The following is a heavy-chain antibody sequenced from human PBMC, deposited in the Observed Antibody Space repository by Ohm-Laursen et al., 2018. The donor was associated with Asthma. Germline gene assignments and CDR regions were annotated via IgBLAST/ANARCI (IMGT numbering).Heavy chain of an antibody. CDR2: GGSYYDGGLK. J-gene: IGHJ4*02. Sequence: SLRLSCAASGFTFRSYAMHWVCQAPGKGLEWVAVGGSYYDGGLKYYADSVNGRLTVSRDDSKNTLYLQMNSLRPDDTAVYYCARDVMEWYLPAFDFWGQGTLVTVSS. D-gene: IGHD3-3*01. V-gene: IGHV3-30-3*01. CDR3: ARDVMEWYLPAFDF. CDR1: GFTFRSYA.